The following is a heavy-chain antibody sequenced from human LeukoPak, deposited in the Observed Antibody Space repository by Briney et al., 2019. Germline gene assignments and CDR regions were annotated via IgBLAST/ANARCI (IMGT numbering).Heavy chain of an antibody. Sequence: GGPLRLSCAASGFTFSSYAMSWVRQAPGKGLEWVSAISGSGGSTYYADSVKGRFTISRDNSKNTLYLQMNSLRAEDTAVYYCAKDLHPRGYSPWAFDYWGQGTLVTVSS. D-gene: IGHD5-18*01. CDR3: AKDLHPRGYSPWAFDY. CDR1: GFTFSSYA. V-gene: IGHV3-23*01. J-gene: IGHJ4*02. CDR2: ISGSGGST.